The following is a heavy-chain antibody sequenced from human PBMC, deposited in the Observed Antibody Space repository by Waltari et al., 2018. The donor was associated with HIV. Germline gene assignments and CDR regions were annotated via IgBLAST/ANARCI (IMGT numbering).Heavy chain of an antibody. J-gene: IGHJ4*02. Sequence: EVQLVVSGGGLVQPGGSLRLPCVVSGLTFRNYWMNWVRKAPGKGLEWVANMKEDGSERYVDSVKGRFTVSRDNAKNSLYLQMNSLRAEDTAMYFCATWAQGGIENYWGQGALVTVSS. CDR3: ATWAQGGIENY. D-gene: IGHD3-16*01. V-gene: IGHV3-7*01. CDR1: GLTFRNYW. CDR2: MKEDGSE.